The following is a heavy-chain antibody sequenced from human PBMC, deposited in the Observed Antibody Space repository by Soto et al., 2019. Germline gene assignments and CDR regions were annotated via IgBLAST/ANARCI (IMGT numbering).Heavy chain of an antibody. CDR1: GASISSGAYF. V-gene: IGHV4-31*03. J-gene: IGHJ6*02. D-gene: IGHD5-18*01. CDR3: ARDKGPDTYGQTRIRDYSYAMDV. CDR2: IYYSVST. Sequence: QVQLQGSGPRLVKPSQTLSLTCSVSGASISSGAYFWTWIRHHPGKGLEWIGYIYYSVSTSYTYQCPFFQSRVTISVDRSKNLFSLRLTSVTAADTATYYCARDKGPDTYGQTRIRDYSYAMDVWGQGTTVIVSS.